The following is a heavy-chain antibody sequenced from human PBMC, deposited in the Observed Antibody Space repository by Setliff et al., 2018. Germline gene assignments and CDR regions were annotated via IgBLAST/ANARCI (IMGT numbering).Heavy chain of an antibody. D-gene: IGHD3-22*01. J-gene: IGHJ6*02. CDR2: ISGSAQTT. CDR3: AKGPSGYYYDSSGYYGLGMDV. Sequence: GGSLRLSCAASGFTFSNYAITWVRQAPGKGLEWVSMISGSAQTTYYADSVKGRFTISRDNSKNTLYLQMNSLRAEDTAVYYCAKGPSGYYYDSSGYYGLGMDVWGQGTTVTVSS. V-gene: IGHV3-23*01. CDR1: GFTFSNYA.